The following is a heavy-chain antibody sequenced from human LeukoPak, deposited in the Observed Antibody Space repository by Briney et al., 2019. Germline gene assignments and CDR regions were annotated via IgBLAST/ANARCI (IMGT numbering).Heavy chain of an antibody. V-gene: IGHV4-59*01. CDR1: GGSISSYY. CDR3: ARDRGYGDYLNYFDY. D-gene: IGHD4-17*01. J-gene: IGHJ4*02. Sequence: SETLSLTCTVSGGSISSYYWSWIRQPPGKGLEYIGYIYYSGSTNSNPSLKSRVTISVDTSKNQFSLNLSSVTAADTAVYYCARDRGYGDYLNYFDYWGQGTLVTVSS. CDR2: IYYSGST.